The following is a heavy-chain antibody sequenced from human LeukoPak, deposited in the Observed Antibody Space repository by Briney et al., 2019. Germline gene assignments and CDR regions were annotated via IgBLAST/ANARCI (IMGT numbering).Heavy chain of an antibody. CDR2: ISSSGSTI. CDR1: GFTFSDYY. V-gene: IGHV3-11*01. J-gene: IGHJ4*02. CDR3: VRVQGTSTMIVQD. Sequence: GGSLRLSCAASGFTFSDYYMSWIRQAPGKGLEWVSYISSSGSTIYYADSVKGRFTISRDNAKNSLYLQMNSLRAEDTAVYYCVRVQGTSTMIVQDWGQGTLVTVSS. D-gene: IGHD3-22*01.